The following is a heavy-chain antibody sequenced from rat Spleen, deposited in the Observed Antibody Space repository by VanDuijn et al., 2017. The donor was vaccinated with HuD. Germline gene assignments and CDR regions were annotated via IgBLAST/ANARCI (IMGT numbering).Heavy chain of an antibody. D-gene: IGHD1-12*02. V-gene: IGHV2-43*01. CDR1: GFSLTSYH. Sequence: QVQLKESGPGLVQPSQTLSLTCTVSGFSLTSYHVSWVRQPPGKGLEWMGAIWTGGSTAYNSFFKSRLSISRDTSKSQVFLKMNSLQTEDTAMYFCARSAKYYYDGSYYYVHFDYWGQGVMVTVSS. J-gene: IGHJ2*01. CDR3: ARSAKYYYDGSYYYVHFDY. CDR2: IWTGGST.